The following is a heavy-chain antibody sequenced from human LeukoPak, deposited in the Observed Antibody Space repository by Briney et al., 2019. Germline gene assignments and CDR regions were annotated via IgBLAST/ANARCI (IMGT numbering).Heavy chain of an antibody. CDR1: GFTFSSYG. CDR2: ISYDGSNK. Sequence: GGSLRLSCAASGFTFSSYGMHWVRQAPGKGLEWVAVISYDGSNKYYADSVKGRFTISRDNSKNTLYLQMNSLRAKDTAVYYCAKGGYYYDSSGYYLFDYWGQGTLVTVSS. D-gene: IGHD3-22*01. V-gene: IGHV3-30*18. J-gene: IGHJ4*02. CDR3: AKGGYYYDSSGYYLFDY.